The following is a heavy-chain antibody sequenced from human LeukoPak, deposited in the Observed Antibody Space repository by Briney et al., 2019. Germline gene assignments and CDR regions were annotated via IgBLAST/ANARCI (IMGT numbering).Heavy chain of an antibody. Sequence: SETLSLTCTVSGGSISSHYWSWIRQPPGKGLEWIGYTYYTGSTKYIPSLKSRVAMSVDTSRNQFSLKLSSVTAADTAVYYCARGRSYGFDFDSWGPGTLVIVSS. CDR2: TYYTGST. D-gene: IGHD5-18*01. CDR3: ARGRSYGFDFDS. J-gene: IGHJ4*02. V-gene: IGHV4-59*11. CDR1: GGSISSHY.